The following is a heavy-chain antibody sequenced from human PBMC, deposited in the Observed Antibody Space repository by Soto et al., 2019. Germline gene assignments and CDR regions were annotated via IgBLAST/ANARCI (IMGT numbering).Heavy chain of an antibody. CDR2: IGYDGSNK. D-gene: IGHD1-1*01. CDR1: GFTISTHV. Sequence: QAQLVESGGGVVQPGTSLRLSCAASGFTISTHVMHLVLQSPGKGLEGLANIGYDGSNKFYAESVKGRFSISKDNSKNTLYLQMTSLRAEDTAVYYCAAATTCNFYFPHWGQGTQVTVSS. V-gene: IGHV3-33*03. J-gene: IGHJ4*02. CDR3: AAATTCNFYFPH.